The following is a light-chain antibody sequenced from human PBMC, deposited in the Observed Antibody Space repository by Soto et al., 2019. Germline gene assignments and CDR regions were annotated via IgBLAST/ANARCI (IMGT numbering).Light chain of an antibody. CDR3: QQYNNWPST. CDR2: GAS. CDR1: QSVSSN. J-gene: IGKJ2*02. V-gene: IGKV3-15*01. Sequence: EIVMTQSPATLSVSPGERATLSCRASQSVSSNLAWYQQKRGQAPRLLIYGASTRATGIPARFSGSGSGTEFTLTISSLQSEDFAVYYCQQYNNWPSTFGQGTKLEIK.